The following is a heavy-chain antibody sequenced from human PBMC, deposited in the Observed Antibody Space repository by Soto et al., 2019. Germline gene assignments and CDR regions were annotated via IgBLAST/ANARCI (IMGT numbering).Heavy chain of an antibody. CDR3: VFGPAAMWRYYYYMDV. J-gene: IGHJ6*03. Sequence: GGSLRLSCAASGFTFSSYAMSWVRQAPGKGLEWVSAISGSGGSTYYADSVKGRFTISRDNSNNTLYLQMNSLRAEDTAVYYCVFGPAAMWRYYYYMDVWGKGTTVTVSS. CDR1: GFTFSSYA. D-gene: IGHD2-2*01. V-gene: IGHV3-23*01. CDR2: ISGSGGST.